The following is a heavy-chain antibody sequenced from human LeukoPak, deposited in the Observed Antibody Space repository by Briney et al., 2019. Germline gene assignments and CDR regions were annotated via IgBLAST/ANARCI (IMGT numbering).Heavy chain of an antibody. CDR1: GYTFTGYY. CDR3: ARTVFPMYSSSWYRSPTDYYYYYMDV. D-gene: IGHD6-13*01. CDR2: INPNSGGT. V-gene: IGHV1-2*02. J-gene: IGHJ6*03. Sequence: GASVKVSCKASGYTFTGYYMHWVRQAPGQGLEWMGWINPNSGGTNYAQKFQGRVTMTRDTSISTAYMELSRLRSDDTAVYYCARTVFPMYSSSWYRSPTDYYYYYMDVWGKGTTVTISS.